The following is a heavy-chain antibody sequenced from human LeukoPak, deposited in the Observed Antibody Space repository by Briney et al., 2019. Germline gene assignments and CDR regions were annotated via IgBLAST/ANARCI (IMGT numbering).Heavy chain of an antibody. J-gene: IGHJ4*02. CDR2: VSVDGSHK. D-gene: IGHD4-17*01. CDR3: AKDNGDHAIDY. V-gene: IGHV3-30*18. CDR1: GFTFSTYA. Sequence: GGSLRLSCAASGFTFSTYAMHWVRQAPGKGLEWVAFVSVDGSHKDYGGSVKGRFTISRENSKNTLYLQMNSLRAEDTAVYYCAKDNGDHAIDYWAQGTMVTVSS.